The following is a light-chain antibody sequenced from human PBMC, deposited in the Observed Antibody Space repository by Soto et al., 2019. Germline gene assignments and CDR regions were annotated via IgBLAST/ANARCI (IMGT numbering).Light chain of an antibody. CDR1: QSVSSY. CDR2: DAS. V-gene: IGKV3-11*01. J-gene: IGKJ3*01. Sequence: EIVLTQSPATLSLSPGERATLSCSASQSVSSYLAWYQQKPGQAPRLLIYDASNRATGIPARFSGSGSGTDFTLPISSLEPEDFAVYYCQQRSNWRFTFGPGTKVDSK. CDR3: QQRSNWRFT.